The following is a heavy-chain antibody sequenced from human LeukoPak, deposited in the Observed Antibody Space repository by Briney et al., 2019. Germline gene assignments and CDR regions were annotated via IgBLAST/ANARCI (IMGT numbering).Heavy chain of an antibody. CDR3: ARDEAAAGPYYYYYGMDV. V-gene: IGHV3-23*01. D-gene: IGHD6-13*01. CDR1: GFTFTSYA. J-gene: IGHJ6*02. Sequence: GGSLRLSCAASGFTFTSYAMSWVRQAPGKGLEWVSVVSASGQTTHYVDSVKGRFTISRDNSKNTLHLQMNSLRAEDTAVYYCARDEAAAGPYYYYYGMDVWGQGTTVTVSS. CDR2: VSASGQTT.